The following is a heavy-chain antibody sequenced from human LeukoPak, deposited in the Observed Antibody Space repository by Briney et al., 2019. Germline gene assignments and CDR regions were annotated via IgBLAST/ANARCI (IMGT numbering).Heavy chain of an antibody. CDR2: INHSGST. D-gene: IGHD1-26*01. V-gene: IGHV4-34*01. CDR1: GGSFSSYY. Sequence: SETLSLTCAVYGGSFSSYYWSWIRQPPGKGLEWIGEINHSGSTNYNPSLKSRVTISVDTSKNQFSLKLSSVTAADTAVYYCARGWGYSGSYIDYWGQGTLVTVSS. CDR3: ARGWGYSGSYIDY. J-gene: IGHJ4*02.